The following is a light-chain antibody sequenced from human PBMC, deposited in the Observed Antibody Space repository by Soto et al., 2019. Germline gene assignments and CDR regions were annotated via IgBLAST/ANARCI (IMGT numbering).Light chain of an antibody. CDR3: QQYGSSPPT. CDR1: QSVSSSY. J-gene: IGKJ1*01. V-gene: IGKV3-20*01. Sequence: EIVLTQSPGTLSLSPGERASLSCRASQSVSSSYLAWYQQIHGQAPRLLINDASRRATGIPDRFSGSGSGTDFTLTISRLEPEDLAVYYFQQYGSSPPTFGQGTKVEIK. CDR2: DAS.